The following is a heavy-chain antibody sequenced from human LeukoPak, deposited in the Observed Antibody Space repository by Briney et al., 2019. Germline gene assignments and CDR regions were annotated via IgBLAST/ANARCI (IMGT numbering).Heavy chain of an antibody. Sequence: PSETLSLTCAVSGGSISSNWWSWVRQPPGKGLEWIGEIYHSGSTNYNPSLKSRVTISVDKSKNQFSLKLSSVTPSTTAVYYCARAPGSSTTSCDLDYWGQGTVVTVSS. CDR2: IYHSGST. CDR3: ARAPGSSTTSCDLDY. D-gene: IGHD2-2*01. J-gene: IGHJ4*02. V-gene: IGHV4-4*02. CDR1: GGSISSNW.